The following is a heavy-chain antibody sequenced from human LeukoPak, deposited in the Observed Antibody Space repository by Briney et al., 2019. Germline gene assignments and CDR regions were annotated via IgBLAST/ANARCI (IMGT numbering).Heavy chain of an antibody. CDR3: TRDIGGRSAY. V-gene: IGHV3-7*01. Sequence: GGSLRLSCVASGFTFRSHWMTWVRQAPGKGLEWVANIKQGGSEKHYVDSVKGRFTISRDNARNTLYLQMNSLSADDTAVYYCTRDIGGRSAYWGQGALVTVSS. CDR1: GFTFRSHW. CDR2: IKQGGSEK. J-gene: IGHJ4*02. D-gene: IGHD3-16*01.